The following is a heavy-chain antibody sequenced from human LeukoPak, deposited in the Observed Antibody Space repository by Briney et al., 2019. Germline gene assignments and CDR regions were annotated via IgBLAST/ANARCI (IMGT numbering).Heavy chain of an antibody. D-gene: IGHD1-26*01. Sequence: SETLSLTCTVSGGSISSYYWSWIRQPPGKGLEWIGYIYYSGSTNYNPSLKSRVTISVDTSKNQFSLKLSSVTAADTAVYYCARQRGSGSYNWFDPWGQETLVTVSS. CDR3: ARQRGSGSYNWFDP. J-gene: IGHJ5*02. CDR1: GGSISSYY. V-gene: IGHV4-59*01. CDR2: IYYSGST.